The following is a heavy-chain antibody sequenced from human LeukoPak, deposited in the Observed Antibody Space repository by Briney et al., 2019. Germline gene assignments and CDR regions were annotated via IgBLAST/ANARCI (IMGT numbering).Heavy chain of an antibody. J-gene: IGHJ4*02. D-gene: IGHD6-13*01. CDR1: GGTFSSYA. V-gene: IGHV1-69*13. CDR2: IIPIFGTA. CDR3: ARVAELQLLYYFDY. Sequence: SVKVSCKASGGTFSSYAISWVRQAPGQGLEWMGGIIPIFGTANYAQKFQGRVTITADESTSTAYMELRSLRSDDTAVYYCARVAELQLLYYFDYWGQGTLVTVSS.